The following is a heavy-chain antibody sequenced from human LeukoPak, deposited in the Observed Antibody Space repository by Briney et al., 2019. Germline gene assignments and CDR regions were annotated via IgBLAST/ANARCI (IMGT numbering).Heavy chain of an antibody. J-gene: IGHJ4*02. D-gene: IGHD3-10*01. CDR1: GGSISSSVYL. V-gene: IGHV4-39*01. Sequence: PSETLSLTCTVFGGSISSSVYLWAWVRQSPGKGLELIGSIHYSGSTYYNPSLKSRVTTAVDTSKNQFSLNLRSVTAADTAVYYCLRSHGAYWGQGTLVTVSS. CDR2: IHYSGST. CDR3: LRSHGAY.